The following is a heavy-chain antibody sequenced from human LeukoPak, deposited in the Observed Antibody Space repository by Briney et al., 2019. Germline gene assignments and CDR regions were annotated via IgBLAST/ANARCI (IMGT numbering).Heavy chain of an antibody. V-gene: IGHV4-4*07. CDR2: IYTSGST. CDR3: ARENSGSYIEFDY. D-gene: IGHD1-26*01. J-gene: IGHJ4*02. Sequence: SETLSLTCTVSGGSISSYYWSWLRQPAGKGLEWIGRIYTSGSTNYNASLKSRVSMSVDTSKNQFSLKLSSVTAADTAVFYCARENSGSYIEFDYWGQGTLVTVSS. CDR1: GGSISSYY.